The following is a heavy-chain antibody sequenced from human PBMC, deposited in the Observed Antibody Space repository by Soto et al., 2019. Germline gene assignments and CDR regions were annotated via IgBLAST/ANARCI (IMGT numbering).Heavy chain of an antibody. D-gene: IGHD6-6*01. CDR2: TYYRSKWYN. J-gene: IGHJ6*02. V-gene: IGHV6-1*01. CDR3: AREVAARYYYYYGMDV. CDR1: GDSVSSSSAA. Sequence: SQTLSLTCAISGDSVSSSSAAWNWIRQSPSRGLEWLGRTYYRSKWYNDYAVPVQSRITIKPDTSKNQFSLQLNSVTPEDTAVYYCAREVAARYYYYYGMDVWGQGTTVTVSS.